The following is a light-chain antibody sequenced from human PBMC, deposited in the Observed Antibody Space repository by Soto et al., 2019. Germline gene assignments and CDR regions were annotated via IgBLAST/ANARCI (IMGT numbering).Light chain of an antibody. CDR1: QSISTY. CDR2: RAS. Sequence: DIQMTQSPSTLSASVGDRVTITCRASQSISTYLAWFPLKPGKAPGLLIYRASSLESGVPSRFSGSGSGTEFTVTISNLQPDDFATYYCQQYDSYPYTFGQGTKLEIK. V-gene: IGKV1-5*03. CDR3: QQYDSYPYT. J-gene: IGKJ2*01.